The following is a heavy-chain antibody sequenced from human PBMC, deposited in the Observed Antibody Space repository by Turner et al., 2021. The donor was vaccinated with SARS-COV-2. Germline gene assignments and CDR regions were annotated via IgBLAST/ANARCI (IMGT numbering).Heavy chain of an antibody. Sequence: EVQLVESGGGLVQPGGSLRLSCAASGFTFSSYWMSWVRQAPGKGLEWVANIDQDRSEKYYVGSVKGRFTISRDSAKNTLYLQMKSLRAEDTAVYYCARGSGSSPDFDYWGQGTLVTVSS. D-gene: IGHD1-26*01. CDR3: ARGSGSSPDFDY. J-gene: IGHJ4*02. CDR1: GFTFSSYW. V-gene: IGHV3-7*01. CDR2: IDQDRSEK.